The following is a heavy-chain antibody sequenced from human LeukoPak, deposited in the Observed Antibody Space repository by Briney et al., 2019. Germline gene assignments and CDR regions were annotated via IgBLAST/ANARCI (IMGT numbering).Heavy chain of an antibody. CDR1: GFTFSDYY. V-gene: IGHV3-11*05. J-gene: IGHJ4*02. Sequence: GGSLRLSCAASGFTFSDYYLSWIRQAPGKGLEWVSYITPSSSYTYYADSVKGRFTISRDNAKNSLYLQMNSLRSDDTAVYYCARDYDYVPDSWGQGTLVTVSS. CDR2: ITPSSSYT. CDR3: ARDYDYVPDS. D-gene: IGHD3-16*01.